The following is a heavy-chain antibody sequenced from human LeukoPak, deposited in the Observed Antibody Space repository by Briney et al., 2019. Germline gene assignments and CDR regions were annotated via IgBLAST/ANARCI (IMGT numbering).Heavy chain of an antibody. CDR2: INPNSGGT. Sequence: ASVKVSCKASGYTFTGYYMHWVRQAPGQGLEWMGWINPNSGGTNYARKFQGRVTMTRDTSISTAYMELSRLRSDDTAVYYCARDNKLAVAAVSGFDYWGQGTLVTVSS. CDR1: GYTFTGYY. D-gene: IGHD6-19*01. V-gene: IGHV1-2*02. CDR3: ARDNKLAVAAVSGFDY. J-gene: IGHJ4*02.